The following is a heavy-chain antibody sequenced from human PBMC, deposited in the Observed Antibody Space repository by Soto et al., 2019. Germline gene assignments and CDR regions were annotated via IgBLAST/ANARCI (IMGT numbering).Heavy chain of an antibody. CDR2: INHSGIT. CDR1: GGSFSGYY. D-gene: IGHD6-19*01. V-gene: IGHV4-34*01. CDR3: ARGWSGWRVWLDY. Sequence: QVQLQQWGAVLLKPSETLSLTCAVYGGSFSGYYWSWIRQPPGKVLEWIGEINHSGITNYNPSLKSRNTISVDTSKIQFSLKLSSVTAADTAVYYCARGWSGWRVWLDYWGEGTLVTVSS. J-gene: IGHJ4*02.